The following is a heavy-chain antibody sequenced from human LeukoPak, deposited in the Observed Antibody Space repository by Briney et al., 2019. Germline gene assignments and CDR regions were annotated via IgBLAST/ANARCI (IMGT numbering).Heavy chain of an antibody. CDR3: AKGIVGATRNLDS. CDR1: GFTFSTYA. CDR2: LTDSGVYT. D-gene: IGHD1-26*01. V-gene: IGHV3-23*01. Sequence: GASLRLSCAASGFTFSTYAVSWVRQAPGKGLEWVSTLTDSGVYTYYADSVKGRFTISRDNSENTLYLQMNGLRAGDTAVYYCAKGIVGATRNLDSWGQGTLVTVSS. J-gene: IGHJ4*02.